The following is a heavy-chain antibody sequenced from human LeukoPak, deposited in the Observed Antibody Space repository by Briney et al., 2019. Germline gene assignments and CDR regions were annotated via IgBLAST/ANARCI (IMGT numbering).Heavy chain of an antibody. CDR3: AIMSNYYDSSAYYPFHY. CDR1: GFAFSDYG. J-gene: IGHJ4*02. V-gene: IGHV3-30*03. CDR2: ISPDGSRT. D-gene: IGHD3-22*01. Sequence: QAGGSLRLSCVASGFAFSDYGMDWVRQAPGKGLEWVAVISPDGSRTYYADSVKGRFTISRDNSKNTLYLQMNSLRAEDTAVYYCAIMSNYYDSSAYYPFHYWGQGTLVTVSS.